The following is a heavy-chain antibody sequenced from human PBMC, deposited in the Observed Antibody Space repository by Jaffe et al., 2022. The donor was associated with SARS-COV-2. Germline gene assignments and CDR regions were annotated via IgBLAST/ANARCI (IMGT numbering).Heavy chain of an antibody. J-gene: IGHJ4*02. CDR2: ISYDGSNK. D-gene: IGHD3-22*01. V-gene: IGHV3-30*18. Sequence: QVQLVESGGGVVQPGRSLRLSCAASGFTFSSYGMHWVRQAPGKGLEWVAVISYDGSNKYYADSVKGRFTISRDNSKNTLYLQMNSLRAEDTAVYYCAKGAGVGWVITYWGQGTLVTVSS. CDR3: AKGAGVGWVITY. CDR1: GFTFSSYG.